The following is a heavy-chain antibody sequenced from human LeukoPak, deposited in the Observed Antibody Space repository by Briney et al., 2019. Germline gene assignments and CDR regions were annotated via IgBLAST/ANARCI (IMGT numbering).Heavy chain of an antibody. J-gene: IGHJ1*01. CDR3: ARGATYCGGDCYPHAEYFQH. Sequence: GASVKVSCKAFGYTFTSNYMHWVRQAPGQGPEWMGVISPSGGSTTYAQKFQGRVTLTRDMSTSTDYLELSSLRSEDMAVYYCARGATYCGGDCYPHAEYFQHWGQGTLVTVSS. D-gene: IGHD2-21*02. CDR2: ISPSGGST. V-gene: IGHV1-46*01. CDR1: GYTFTSNY.